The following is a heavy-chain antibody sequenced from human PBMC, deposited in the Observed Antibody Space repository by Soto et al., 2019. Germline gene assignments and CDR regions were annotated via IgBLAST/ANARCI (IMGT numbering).Heavy chain of an antibody. J-gene: IGHJ4*02. CDR2: ITYDGSNK. V-gene: IGHV3-30*18. D-gene: IGHD1-7*01. CDR3: AKDRVGGTFYTPLGF. Sequence: GGSLRLSCQASGFDFDNYGMHWVRQAPGKGLEWVAVITYDGSNKYYADSVKGRFTISRDNSKNTLSLHLNTLKPEDTAVYHCAKDRVGGTFYTPLGFWGQGTLVTVSS. CDR1: GFDFDNYG.